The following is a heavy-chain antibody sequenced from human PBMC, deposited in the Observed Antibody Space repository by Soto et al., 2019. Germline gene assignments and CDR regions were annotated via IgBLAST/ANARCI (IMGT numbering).Heavy chain of an antibody. D-gene: IGHD2-15*01. CDR2: ISWDSGRI. CDR3: ATLDTAEIQTAAY. Sequence: GGSLRLSCAASGFTFDDYAMYWVRQGPGKGLEWVSVISWDSGRIGYADSVKGRFTISRDNAKNSLYLQMNSLRVEDTAVYYCATLDTAEIQTAAYWGQGTLVTVSS. J-gene: IGHJ4*02. V-gene: IGHV3-9*01. CDR1: GFTFDDYA.